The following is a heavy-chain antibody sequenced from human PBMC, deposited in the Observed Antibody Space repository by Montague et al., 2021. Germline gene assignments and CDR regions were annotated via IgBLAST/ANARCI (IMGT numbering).Heavy chain of an antibody. CDR3: ARDSPVVEPWVGEHKGAFDI. V-gene: IGHV4-4*07. CDR1: GDSISSYVYY. CDR2: VYKRGDT. D-gene: IGHD3-10*01. Sequence: SETLSLTCSVSGDSISSYVYYWTWIRQPAGRGLEWIGCVYKRGDTNTNPSLRSRLTLSVDTSKNHFSLTLTSVTAADTAVYFCARDSPVVEPWVGEHKGAFDIWGQGTMVTVSS. J-gene: IGHJ3*02.